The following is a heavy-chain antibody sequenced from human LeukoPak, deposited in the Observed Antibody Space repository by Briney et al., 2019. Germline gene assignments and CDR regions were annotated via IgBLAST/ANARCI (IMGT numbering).Heavy chain of an antibody. CDR2: IIPILGIA. CDR3: ARTDDSSSWANFDY. J-gene: IGHJ4*02. CDR1: GGTFSSYA. Sequence: SVKVSCEASGGTFSSYAISWVRQAPGQGLEWMGRIIPILGIANYAQKFQGRVTITADKSTSTAYMELSSLRSEDTAVYYCARTDDSSSWANFDYWGQGTLVTVSS. V-gene: IGHV1-69*04. D-gene: IGHD6-13*01.